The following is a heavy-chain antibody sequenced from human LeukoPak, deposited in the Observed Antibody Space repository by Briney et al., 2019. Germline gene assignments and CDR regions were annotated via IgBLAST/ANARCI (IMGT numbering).Heavy chain of an antibody. CDR2: IYYSGST. CDR1: GGSISSSSYY. Sequence: SETLSLTCTVSGGSISSSSYYWGWIRQPPGKGLEWIGSIYYSGSTYYNPSLKSRVTISVDTSKNQFSLKLSSVTAADTAVYYCARGPFGVPAAIGPWGQGTMVTVSS. J-gene: IGHJ3*01. D-gene: IGHD2-2*01. CDR3: ARGPFGVPAAIGP. V-gene: IGHV4-39*07.